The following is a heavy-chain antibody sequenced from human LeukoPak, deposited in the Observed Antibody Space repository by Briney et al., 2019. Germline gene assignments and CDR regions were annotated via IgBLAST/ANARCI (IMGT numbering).Heavy chain of an antibody. D-gene: IGHD3-22*01. V-gene: IGHV3-23*01. CDR1: GLTFSSYA. Sequence: PGGSLRLSCAASGLTFSSYAMSWVRQAPGKGLEWVSAISGSGGSTYYADSVKGRFTISRDNSKNTLYLQMNSLRAEDTAVYYCAKAPNYYDSSGYYPYWYFDLWGRGTLVTVSS. CDR2: ISGSGGST. CDR3: AKAPNYYDSSGYYPYWYFDL. J-gene: IGHJ2*01.